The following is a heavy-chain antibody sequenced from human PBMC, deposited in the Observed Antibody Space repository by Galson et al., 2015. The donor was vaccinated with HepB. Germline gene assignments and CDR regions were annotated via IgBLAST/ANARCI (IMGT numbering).Heavy chain of an antibody. CDR2: IKSKTDGGTT. V-gene: IGHV3-15*01. J-gene: IGHJ4*02. CDR1: GFTFSNAW. CDR3: TTVIVGATTVGRPQTERRGKTDY. D-gene: IGHD1-26*01. Sequence: SLRLSCAASGFTFSNAWMSWVRQAPGKGLEWVGRIKSKTDGGTTDYAAPVKGRFTISRDDSKNTLYLQMNSLKTEDTAVYYCTTVIVGATTVGRPQTERRGKTDYWGQGTLVTVSS.